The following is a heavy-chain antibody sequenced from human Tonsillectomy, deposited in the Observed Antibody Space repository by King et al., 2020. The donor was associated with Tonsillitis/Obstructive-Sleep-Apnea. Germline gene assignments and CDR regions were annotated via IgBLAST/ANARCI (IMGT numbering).Heavy chain of an antibody. J-gene: IGHJ4*02. D-gene: IGHD3-3*01. CDR3: ARDIARSQYYDFWSGYLY. Sequence: QLVESGGGLVKPGGSLRLSCAASGFTFSSYSMNWVRQAPGKGLEWVPSISSSSSYIYYANSVKGRFTIPTDNAKNSLYLQMNSLRAEDTAVYYCARDIARSQYYDFWSGYLYWGQGTLVTVSS. V-gene: IGHV3-21*01. CDR1: GFTFSSYS. CDR2: ISSSSSYI.